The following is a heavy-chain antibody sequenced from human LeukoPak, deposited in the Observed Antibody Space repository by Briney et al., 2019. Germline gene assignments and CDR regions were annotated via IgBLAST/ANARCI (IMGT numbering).Heavy chain of an antibody. Sequence: SETLSLTCAVYGGSFSGYYWSWIRQPPGKGLEWIGEINHSGSTNYNPSLKSRVTISVDTSKNQFSLKLSSVTAADTAVYYCAREWRYNWFDPWGQGTLVTVSS. CDR2: INHSGST. V-gene: IGHV4-34*01. CDR1: GGSFSGYY. D-gene: IGHD5-12*01. J-gene: IGHJ5*02. CDR3: AREWRYNWFDP.